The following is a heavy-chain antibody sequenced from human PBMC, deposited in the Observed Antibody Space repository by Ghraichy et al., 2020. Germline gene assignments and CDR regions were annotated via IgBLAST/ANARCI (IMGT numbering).Heavy chain of an antibody. V-gene: IGHV4-59*01. J-gene: IGHJ6*03. Sequence: LRLSCTVSGGSINAFYWTWIRQTPEKGLEWIAYFYYSGSTNYNPSLQSRVSISMDKSKNQFSLRLRSVTAADTAVYYCARGPDYDAVAGPFYHYYYMDVWGRGTAVTVSS. CDR2: FYYSGST. D-gene: IGHD6-19*01. CDR1: GGSINAFY. CDR3: ARGPDYDAVAGPFYHYYYMDV.